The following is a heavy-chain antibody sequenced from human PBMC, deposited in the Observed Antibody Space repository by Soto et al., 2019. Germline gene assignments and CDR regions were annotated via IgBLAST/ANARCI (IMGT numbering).Heavy chain of an antibody. D-gene: IGHD3-22*01. CDR3: ARYDRSGDFHFEY. Sequence: GDPLKISCKGSGYSFPSYWIAWVRQMPGKGLEWVGTIYPGDSDTRYSPSFQGQVTISADKSFSTAYLQWSSLKASDTAIYHRARYDRSGDFHFEYWGQGTLVTVSS. V-gene: IGHV5-51*01. J-gene: IGHJ4*01. CDR2: IYPGDSDT. CDR1: GYSFPSYW.